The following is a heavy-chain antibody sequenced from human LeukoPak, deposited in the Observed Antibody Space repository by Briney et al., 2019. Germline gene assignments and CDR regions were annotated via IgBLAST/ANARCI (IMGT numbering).Heavy chain of an antibody. D-gene: IGHD1-26*01. CDR2: INNVVSHI. J-gene: IGHJ4*02. Sequence: PGRSLRLSCAGSGFTFSSSAMNWVRQVPGKGLEWVSSINNVVSHIYYADSVRGRFTISRDNAKNSLYLQMNSLRAEDTAIYYCARDPTYYLRYGYFDYWGQGTLVTVSS. CDR3: ARDPTYYLRYGYFDY. CDR1: GFTFSSSA. V-gene: IGHV3-21*01.